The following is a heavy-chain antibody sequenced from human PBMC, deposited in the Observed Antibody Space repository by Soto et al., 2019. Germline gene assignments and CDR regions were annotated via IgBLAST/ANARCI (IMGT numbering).Heavy chain of an antibody. CDR1: GFTFSSDT. CDR3: AKVNVDIVATIIRSLLFDY. J-gene: IGHJ4*02. V-gene: IGHV3-21*01. D-gene: IGHD5-12*01. Sequence: GGSLRLSCAASGFTFSSDTMNWVRQAPGKGLEWVSYISSSSSYIYYADSVKGRFTISRDNAKNSLYLQMNSLRAEDTAVYYCAKVNVDIVATIIRSLLFDYWGQGTLVTVSS. CDR2: ISSSSSYI.